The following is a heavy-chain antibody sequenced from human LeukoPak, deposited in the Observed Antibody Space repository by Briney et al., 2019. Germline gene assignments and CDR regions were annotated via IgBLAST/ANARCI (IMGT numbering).Heavy chain of an antibody. D-gene: IGHD1-26*01. Sequence: GGSLRLSCAASGFTFSSYAMHWVRQAPGKGLEWVPVISYDGSNKYYADSVKGRFTISRDNSKNTLFLQMNSLRGEDTAVYFCAKAGGIYYPDHFDPWGQGTLVTVSS. CDR2: ISYDGSNK. J-gene: IGHJ5*02. CDR1: GFTFSSYA. V-gene: IGHV3-30*04. CDR3: AKAGGIYYPDHFDP.